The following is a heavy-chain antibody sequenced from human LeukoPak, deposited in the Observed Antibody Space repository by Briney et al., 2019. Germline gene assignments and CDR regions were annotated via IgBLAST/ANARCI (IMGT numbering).Heavy chain of an antibody. Sequence: ASVKVSCKASGYTFTGYYMHWVRQAPGQGLEWMGRINPNSGGTNYAQKFQGRVTMTRDTSISTAYMEPSRLRSDDTAVYYCARDRMVRGVIPSGYWGQGTLVTVSS. V-gene: IGHV1-2*06. CDR2: INPNSGGT. D-gene: IGHD3-10*01. CDR3: ARDRMVRGVIPSGY. CDR1: GYTFTGYY. J-gene: IGHJ4*02.